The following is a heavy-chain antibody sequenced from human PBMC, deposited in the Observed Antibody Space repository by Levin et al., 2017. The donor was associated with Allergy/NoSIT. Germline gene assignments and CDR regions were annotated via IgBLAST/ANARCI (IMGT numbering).Heavy chain of an antibody. CDR1: GFSFSNYA. D-gene: IGHD4-23*01. Sequence: PGESLKISCAASGFSFSNYALHWVRQAPGKGLEWVALIGLHETNQYYAESVKGRFTVSRDNSKNTVFLQMFGLQAEDTAVYFCARDYGGGTYPFDFWGQGTPVTVSS. V-gene: IGHV3-33*01. CDR3: ARDYGGGTYPFDF. CDR2: IGLHETNQ. J-gene: IGHJ4*02.